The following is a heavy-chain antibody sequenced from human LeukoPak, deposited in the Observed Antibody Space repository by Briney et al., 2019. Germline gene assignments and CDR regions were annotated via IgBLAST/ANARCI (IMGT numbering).Heavy chain of an antibody. D-gene: IGHD5-18*01. Sequence: SVKVSCKASGGTFSSYAISWVRQAPGQGLEWMGGIIPIFGTANYAQKFQGRVTITADESTSTAYMELSSLRSEDTAVYYCERDPRYSYGQPFDYWGQGTLVTVSS. CDR2: IIPIFGTA. V-gene: IGHV1-69*01. J-gene: IGHJ4*02. CDR1: GGTFSSYA. CDR3: ERDPRYSYGQPFDY.